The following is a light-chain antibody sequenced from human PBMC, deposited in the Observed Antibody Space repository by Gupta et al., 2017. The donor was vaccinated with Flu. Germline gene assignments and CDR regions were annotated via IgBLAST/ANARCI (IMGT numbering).Light chain of an antibody. CDR2: DVS. J-gene: IGKJ4*01. Sequence: EIALTQSPATLSLSPGERVTLSCRASQSIGNYLAWYQPKPGQAPRVIIQDVSNRAPGIPARCSDSGSGTDFTRTVSSIEPEDFAIYYCLHRSSGPVTFGGGTKVEIK. CDR1: QSIGNY. CDR3: LHRSSGPVT. V-gene: IGKV3-11*01.